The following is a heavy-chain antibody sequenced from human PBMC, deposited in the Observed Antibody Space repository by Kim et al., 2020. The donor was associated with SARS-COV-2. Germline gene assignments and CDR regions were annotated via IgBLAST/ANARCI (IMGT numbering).Heavy chain of an antibody. CDR1: GFTFSNAW. CDR2: IKSKTDGGTT. J-gene: IGHJ4*02. Sequence: GGSLRLSCAASGFTFSNAWMSWVRQAPGKGLEWVGRIKSKTDGGTTDYAAPVKGRFTISRDDSKNTLYLQMNSLKTEDTAVYYCTSDVGDGYNLGRAYWGQGTLVTVSS. V-gene: IGHV3-15*01. D-gene: IGHD5-12*01. CDR3: TSDVGDGYNLGRAY.